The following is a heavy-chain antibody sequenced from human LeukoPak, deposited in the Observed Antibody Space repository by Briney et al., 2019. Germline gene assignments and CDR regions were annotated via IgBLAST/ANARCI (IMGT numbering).Heavy chain of an antibody. CDR1: GGSISSYY. CDR2: IYYTGST. V-gene: IGHV4-59*12. Sequence: SETLSLTCTVSGGSISSYYWSWIRQPPGKGLEWIGHIYYTGSTNYNPSLKSRVTISIDTSKNQFSLKLTSVTAADTAVYYCARTSGGYSSSSDYWGQGTLVTVSS. CDR3: ARTSGGYSSSSDY. D-gene: IGHD6-13*01. J-gene: IGHJ4*02.